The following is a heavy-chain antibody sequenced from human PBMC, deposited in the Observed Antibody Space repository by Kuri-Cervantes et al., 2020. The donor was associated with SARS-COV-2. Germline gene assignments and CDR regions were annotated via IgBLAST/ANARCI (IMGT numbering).Heavy chain of an antibody. J-gene: IGHJ5*02. Sequence: ASVKVSCKASGYTFSSYGISWVRQAPGQGLEWMGWINAGNGNTKYSQKFQGRVTITRDTSASTAYMELSSLRSEDTAVYYCARSDIVVVPAAIRYNWFDPWGQGTLVTVSS. CDR1: GYTFSSYG. V-gene: IGHV1-3*01. CDR3: ARSDIVVVPAAIRYNWFDP. CDR2: INAGNGNT. D-gene: IGHD2-2*01.